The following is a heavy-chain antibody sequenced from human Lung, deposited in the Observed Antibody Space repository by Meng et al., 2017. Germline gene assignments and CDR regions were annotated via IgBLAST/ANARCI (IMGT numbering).Heavy chain of an antibody. J-gene: IGHJ4*02. Sequence: QVQLGASGAGVKKPGASLKVSCKASGYTFTSYAMHWVRQAPGQRLEWMGWINAGNGNTKYSQKFQGRVTITRDTSASTAYMELSSLRSEDTAVYYCARGDYCGGDCYWFDYWGQGTLVTVSS. D-gene: IGHD2-21*02. CDR1: GYTFTSYA. V-gene: IGHV1-3*01. CDR2: INAGNGNT. CDR3: ARGDYCGGDCYWFDY.